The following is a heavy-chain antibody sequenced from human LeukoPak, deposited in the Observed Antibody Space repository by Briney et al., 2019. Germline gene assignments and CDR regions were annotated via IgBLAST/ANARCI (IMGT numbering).Heavy chain of an antibody. CDR2: IIPIFGTA. J-gene: IGHJ4*02. CDR3: ARSSVYDFWSYFDY. V-gene: IGHV1-69*13. Sequence: SVKVSCKASGGTFISYAISWVRQAPGQGLEWMGGIIPIFGTANYAQKFQGRVTITADESTSTAYVELSSLRSEDTAVYYCARSSVYDFWSYFDYWGQGTLVTVSS. CDR1: GGTFISYA. D-gene: IGHD3-3*01.